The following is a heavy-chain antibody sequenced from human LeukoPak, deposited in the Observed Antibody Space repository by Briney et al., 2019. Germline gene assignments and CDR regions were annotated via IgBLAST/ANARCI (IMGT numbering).Heavy chain of an antibody. CDR1: GLTLSSAW. CDR3: TTARRASSSLDY. Sequence: GGSLRLSRTASGLTLSSAWMSWVRQAPGKGLEWIGHIRGKADGGTPDYAAPVKGKFTISRDDSKSTLFLQMDSLQIEDTAVYYCTTARRASSSLDYWGQGTLVTVSS. V-gene: IGHV3-15*01. J-gene: IGHJ4*02. D-gene: IGHD5-24*01. CDR2: IRGKADGGTP.